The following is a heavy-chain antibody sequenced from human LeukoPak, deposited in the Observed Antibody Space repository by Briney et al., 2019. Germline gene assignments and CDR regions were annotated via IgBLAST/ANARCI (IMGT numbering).Heavy chain of an antibody. CDR2: INPNSGGT. D-gene: IGHD2-15*01. CDR3: ARSPVVAAPNNLFDP. J-gene: IGHJ5*02. CDR1: GYTFTGYY. Sequence: GASVKVSCKSSGYTFTGYYMHWVRQAPGQGLEWMGWINPNSGGTNYAQKFQGRVTMTRDTSISTAYMELSRLRSDDTAVYYCARSPVVAAPNNLFDPWGQGTLVTVSS. V-gene: IGHV1-2*02.